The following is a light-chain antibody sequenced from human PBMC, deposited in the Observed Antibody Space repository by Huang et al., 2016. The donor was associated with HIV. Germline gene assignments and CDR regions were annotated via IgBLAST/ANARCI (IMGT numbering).Light chain of an antibody. V-gene: IGKV3-11*01. Sequence: EIVLTQSPATLSLSPGDRATLSCRASQSVSSYFAWYQQQPGQAHRLLIYATSNRATGVPARFSGSGSGTDFTLTISSLEPEDFANYYCQQRISWPPSYTFGQGTKVEI. J-gene: IGKJ2*01. CDR2: ATS. CDR3: QQRISWPPSYT. CDR1: QSVSSY.